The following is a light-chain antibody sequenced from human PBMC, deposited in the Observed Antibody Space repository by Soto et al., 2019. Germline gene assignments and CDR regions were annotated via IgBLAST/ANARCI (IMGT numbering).Light chain of an antibody. CDR2: AVN. Sequence: QSALTQPASVSGSPGQSITISCTGTSSDIGRYDYVSWYQQFPGKAPKLMIYAVNKRPSGVSDRFSGSKSGNTASLTVSGLQADDEADYYCTSYAGSNNPYVFGTGTKLTVL. J-gene: IGLJ1*01. CDR1: SSDIGRYDY. V-gene: IGLV2-8*01. CDR3: TSYAGSNNPYV.